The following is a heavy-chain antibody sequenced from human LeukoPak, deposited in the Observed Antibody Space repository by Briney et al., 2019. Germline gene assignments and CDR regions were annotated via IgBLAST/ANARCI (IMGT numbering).Heavy chain of an antibody. J-gene: IGHJ4*02. CDR1: GYSFTNSG. Sequence: ASVKVSCKASGYSFTNSGITWVRQAPGQGLEWMGWISPYNGNTNYAQKLQGRVTMTRDTSTSTAYMELRSLRSDDTAVYYCATYSAAGRTYYFDYWGQGALVTVSS. D-gene: IGHD6-13*01. CDR3: ATYSAAGRTYYFDY. CDR2: ISPYNGNT. V-gene: IGHV1-18*01.